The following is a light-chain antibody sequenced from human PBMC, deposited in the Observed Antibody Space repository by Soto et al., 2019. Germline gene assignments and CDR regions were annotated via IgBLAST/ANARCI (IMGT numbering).Light chain of an antibody. Sequence: QAVVTQEPSLTVSPGGTVSLTCGSSTGAVTSGHFPYWFQQKPGQAPRTLIYDTNNKQSWTPARFSGSLLGGKAALTLSGAQPEDEAEYYSLISNGGPRVFGGGTKVTVL. V-gene: IGLV7-46*01. J-gene: IGLJ3*02. CDR3: LISNGGPRV. CDR2: DTN. CDR1: TGAVTSGHF.